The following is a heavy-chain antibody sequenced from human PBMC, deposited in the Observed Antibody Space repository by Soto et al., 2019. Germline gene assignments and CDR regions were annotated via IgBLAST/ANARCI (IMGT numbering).Heavy chain of an antibody. CDR1: GFTFSSYA. D-gene: IGHD1-26*01. CDR3: AKMRNRLSVGSKNFDY. V-gene: IGHV3-23*01. J-gene: IGHJ4*02. CDR2: ISGSGGST. Sequence: PGGSLRLSCAASGFTFSSYAMSWVRQAPGKGLEWVSAISGSGGSTYYADSVKGRFTISRDNSKNTLYLQMNSLRAEDTAVYYCAKMRNRLSVGSKNFDYWGQGTLVTVS.